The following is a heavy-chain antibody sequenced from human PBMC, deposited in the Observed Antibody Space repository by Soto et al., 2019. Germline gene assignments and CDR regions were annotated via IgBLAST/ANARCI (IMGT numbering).Heavy chain of an antibody. D-gene: IGHD2-15*01. Sequence: PSETLSLTCAVSGGSISSSNWWSWVRQPPGXGLEWIGEIYHSGSTNYNPSLKSRVTISVDKSKNQFSLKLSSVTAADTAVYYCARDRGYCSGGSCLRKLNWFDPWGQGTLVTVSS. V-gene: IGHV4-4*02. CDR1: GGSISSSNW. CDR2: IYHSGST. CDR3: ARDRGYCSGGSCLRKLNWFDP. J-gene: IGHJ5*02.